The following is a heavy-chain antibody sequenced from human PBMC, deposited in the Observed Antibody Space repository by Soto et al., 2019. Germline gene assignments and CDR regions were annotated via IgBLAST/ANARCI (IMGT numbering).Heavy chain of an antibody. Sequence: GGSLRLSCAASGFTFSSYGMHWVRQAPGKGLEWVAVIWYDGSNKYYADSVKGRFTISRDNSKNTLYLQMNSLRAEDTAVYYCARDHVCCYGSLWGMDVWGQGTTVTVSS. CDR2: IWYDGSNK. V-gene: IGHV3-33*01. J-gene: IGHJ6*02. D-gene: IGHD2-2*01. CDR1: GFTFSSYG. CDR3: ARDHVCCYGSLWGMDV.